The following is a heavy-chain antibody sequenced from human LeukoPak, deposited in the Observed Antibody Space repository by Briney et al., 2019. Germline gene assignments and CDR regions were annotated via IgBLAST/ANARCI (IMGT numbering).Heavy chain of an antibody. CDR1: GFTFRSYA. CDR2: ISGSGGTT. Sequence: GGSLRLSCAASGFTFRSYAMSWVRQAPGKGLEWVSGISGSGGTTYYADSVKGRFTISRDNSKNTLYLQMNSLRAEDTAVYYCAKGGYCSSTSCYSNDAFDIWGQGTMVTVSS. J-gene: IGHJ3*02. V-gene: IGHV3-23*01. CDR3: AKGGYCSSTSCYSNDAFDI. D-gene: IGHD2-2*01.